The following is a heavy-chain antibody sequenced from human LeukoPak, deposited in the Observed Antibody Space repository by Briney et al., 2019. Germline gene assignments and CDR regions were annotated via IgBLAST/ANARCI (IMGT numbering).Heavy chain of an antibody. D-gene: IGHD6-6*01. Sequence: GGSLRLSCAASGFTFSSYSMNWVRQAPGKGLEWVSSISSSSSYIYYADSVKGRFTISRDNAKNSLYLQMNSLRAEDTAVYYCARDRTAARLENWFDPWGQGTLITVSS. J-gene: IGHJ5*02. CDR1: GFTFSSYS. CDR3: ARDRTAARLENWFDP. CDR2: ISSSSSYI. V-gene: IGHV3-21*01.